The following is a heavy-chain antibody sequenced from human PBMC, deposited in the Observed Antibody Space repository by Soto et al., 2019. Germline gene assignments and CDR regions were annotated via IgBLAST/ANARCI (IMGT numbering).Heavy chain of an antibody. CDR1: GGSISSGGYY. CDR2: IYYSGST. J-gene: IGHJ4*02. V-gene: IGHV4-31*03. Sequence: PSETLSLTCTVSGGSISSGGYYWSWIRQHPGKGLEWIGYIYYSGSTYYNPSLKNRVTISVDTSKNQFFLSLSSVTAADTAVYYCARRDINGHQAPYWGQGTLVTVSS. D-gene: IGHD2-15*01. CDR3: ARRDINGHQAPY.